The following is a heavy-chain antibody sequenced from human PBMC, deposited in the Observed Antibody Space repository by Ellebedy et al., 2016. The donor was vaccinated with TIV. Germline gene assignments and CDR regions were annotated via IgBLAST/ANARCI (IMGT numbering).Heavy chain of an antibody. D-gene: IGHD6-13*01. CDR1: GDSITSRYHY. J-gene: IGHJ5*02. CDR3: ARDVIAPTGTVGWFDP. Sequence: SETLSLXXTVSGDSITSRYHYWAWIRQPPGKGLEWIGHIFYSGHTNYNPSLKSRVTISVDTSNNQFSLKLTSVTAADTAVYYCARDVIAPTGTVGWFDPWGQGTLVTVSS. V-gene: IGHV4-61*01. CDR2: IFYSGHT.